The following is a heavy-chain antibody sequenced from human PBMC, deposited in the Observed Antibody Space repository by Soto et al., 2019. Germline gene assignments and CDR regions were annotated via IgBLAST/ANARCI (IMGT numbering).Heavy chain of an antibody. CDR3: ARYVSSRYNWIDP. CDR1: GFTFSTDG. V-gene: IGHV3-33*01. J-gene: IGHJ5*02. D-gene: IGHD6-13*01. CDR2: IWYDGGEK. Sequence: QVQLVESGGGVVQPGGSLRLSCAASGFTFSTDGMHWVRQAPGKGLEWVAVIWYDGGEKYYADSVKGRFTISRDNSKNTLSLQMNNLSAEDTAVYYCARYVSSRYNWIDPWGQGTLVTVSS.